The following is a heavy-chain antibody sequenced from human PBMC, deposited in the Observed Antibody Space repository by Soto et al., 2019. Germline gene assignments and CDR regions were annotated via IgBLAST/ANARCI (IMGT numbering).Heavy chain of an antibody. Sequence: PGGSLRLSCVASGFTFFTYDMHWVRQPSGKGLEWVSGIGTFGDTYYLDSVRGRFTISRDNGKGSVYLEMNSLRAGDTAVYFCVRRLALSYGHSAVDVWGQGTTVTVSS. D-gene: IGHD2-15*01. CDR3: VRRLALSYGHSAVDV. J-gene: IGHJ6*02. CDR2: IGTFGDT. V-gene: IGHV3-13*01. CDR1: GFTFFTYD.